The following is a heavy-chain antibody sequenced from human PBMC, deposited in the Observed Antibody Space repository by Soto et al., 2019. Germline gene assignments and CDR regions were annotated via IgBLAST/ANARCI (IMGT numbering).Heavy chain of an antibody. CDR2: IWYDGTNK. Sequence: QVQLVESGGGVVQPGRSLRLSCAASGFTFSTYGMHWVRQAPGKGLEWVAVIWYDGTNKYYSDSVKGRFTISRDNSKNTLYLQMNSLRAEDTAVYDCARDGEYSSSSYYYYGMDVWGQGTTVTVSS. D-gene: IGHD6-6*01. CDR1: GFTFSTYG. J-gene: IGHJ6*02. CDR3: ARDGEYSSSSYYYYGMDV. V-gene: IGHV3-33*01.